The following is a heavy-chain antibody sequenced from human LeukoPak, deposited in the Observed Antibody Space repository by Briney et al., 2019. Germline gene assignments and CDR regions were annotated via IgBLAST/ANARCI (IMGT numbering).Heavy chain of an antibody. D-gene: IGHD6-19*01. Sequence: GGSLRLSCAASGFTFSSSSMSWVRQAPGKGLEWVSVISGSGGSTDYADSVKARFTISRDNSKNTLYLQMNSLRAEDTAVYYCAKGSGWYVWGQGTLVTVSS. CDR3: AKGSGWYV. V-gene: IGHV3-23*01. J-gene: IGHJ4*02. CDR1: GFTFSSSS. CDR2: ISGSGGST.